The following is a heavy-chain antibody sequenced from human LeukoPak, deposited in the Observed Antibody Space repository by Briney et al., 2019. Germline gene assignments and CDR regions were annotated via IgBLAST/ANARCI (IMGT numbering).Heavy chain of an antibody. J-gene: IGHJ3*01. Sequence: GGSLRLSCAASGFTFRSYWMHWVRQAPGKGLVWVSRINSDGSRTNYADSVKGRFTVSRDSAKNTLYLQMNSLRAEDTAVYYCARDVTYSGSYHDVCDVWGQGTMITVSS. V-gene: IGHV3-74*01. D-gene: IGHD1-26*01. CDR3: ARDVTYSGSYHDVCDV. CDR1: GFTFRSYW. CDR2: INSDGSRT.